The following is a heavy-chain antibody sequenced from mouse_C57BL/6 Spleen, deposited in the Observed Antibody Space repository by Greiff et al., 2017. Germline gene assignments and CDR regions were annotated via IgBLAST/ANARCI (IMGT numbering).Heavy chain of an antibody. Sequence: QVQLQQPGAELVKPGASVKMSCKASGYTFTSYWITWVKQRPGQGLEWIGDIYPGSGSTNYNEKFKSKATLTVDTSSSTAYMQLSSLTSEDSAVYYCARADSYYYGSSFHWYFDVWGTGTTVTVSS. CDR2: IYPGSGST. CDR3: ARADSYYYGSSFHWYFDV. CDR1: GYTFTSYW. J-gene: IGHJ1*03. D-gene: IGHD1-1*01. V-gene: IGHV1-55*01.